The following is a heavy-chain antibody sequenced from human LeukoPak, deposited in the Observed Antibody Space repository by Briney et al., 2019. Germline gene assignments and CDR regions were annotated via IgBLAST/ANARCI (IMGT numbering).Heavy chain of an antibody. CDR2: ISYDGSNK. CDR1: GFTFSSYA. V-gene: IGHV3-30*14. CDR3: ARSMGGEMDTIGLDY. Sequence: PGGSLRLSCAASGFTFSSYAMHWVRQAPGKGLEWVAVISYDGSNKYYADSVKGRFTISRDNSKNTLYLQMNSLRAEDTAVYYCARSMGGEMDTIGLDYWGQGTLVTVSS. D-gene: IGHD5-24*01. J-gene: IGHJ4*02.